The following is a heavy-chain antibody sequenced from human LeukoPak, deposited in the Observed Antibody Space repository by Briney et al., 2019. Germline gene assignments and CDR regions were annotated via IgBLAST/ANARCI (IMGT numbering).Heavy chain of an antibody. CDR2: ISWNSGSI. Sequence: GGSLRLSCAASGFTFDDYAMHWVRQAPGKGLEWVSGISWNSGSIGYADSVKGRFTISRDNAKNSLYLQMNSLRAEDTAVYYCARDITIFGVVSNWFDPWGQGTLVTVSS. J-gene: IGHJ5*02. CDR3: ARDITIFGVVSNWFDP. CDR1: GFTFDDYA. V-gene: IGHV3-9*01. D-gene: IGHD3-3*01.